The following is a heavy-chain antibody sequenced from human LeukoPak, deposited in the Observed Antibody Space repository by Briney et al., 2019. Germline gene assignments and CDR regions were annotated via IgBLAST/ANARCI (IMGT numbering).Heavy chain of an antibody. CDR3: ARDWVVISYGMDV. CDR1: GYTFTVYY. D-gene: IGHD3-22*01. V-gene: IGHV1-2*06. CDR2: INPNSGGT. J-gene: IGHJ6*02. Sequence: ASVKLCCKASGYTFTVYYMHWVRQAPGQGLEWMGRINPNSGGTNYAQKFQGRVTMTRDTSISTAYMELSRLRSDDTAVYYCARDWVVISYGMDVWGQGTTVTVSS.